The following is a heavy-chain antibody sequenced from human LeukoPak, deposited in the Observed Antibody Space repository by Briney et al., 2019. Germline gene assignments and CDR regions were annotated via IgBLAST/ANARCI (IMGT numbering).Heavy chain of an antibody. CDR2: IRQDGSEK. Sequence: GGSLRLSCEVSGFTFTDYWMNWVRQAPGKGPEWVASIRQDGSEKTYVDSVKGRFTISRDNTKNSLSLQLNGLRAEDTAVYYCARDGTAAGLYFALWGQGTLVTVSS. CDR1: GFTFTDYW. D-gene: IGHD6-13*01. J-gene: IGHJ4*01. V-gene: IGHV3-7*01. CDR3: ARDGTAAGLYFAL.